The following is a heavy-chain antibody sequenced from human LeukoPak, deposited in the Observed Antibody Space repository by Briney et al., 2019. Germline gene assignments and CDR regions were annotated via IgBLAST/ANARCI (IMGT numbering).Heavy chain of an antibody. CDR1: GFTFSSYL. V-gene: IGHV3-7*01. D-gene: IGHD2/OR15-2a*01. CDR2: IKEDGSEK. J-gene: IGHJ4*02. CDR3: ATDRGPNTFDY. Sequence: PGGSLRLSCAASGFTFSSYLMTWVREPPGKGLEWVANIKEDGSEKYYVDSVKGRFTVSRDNAKSSLYLQMNSLRADDTAVYYCATDRGPNTFDYWGQGTLVTVSS.